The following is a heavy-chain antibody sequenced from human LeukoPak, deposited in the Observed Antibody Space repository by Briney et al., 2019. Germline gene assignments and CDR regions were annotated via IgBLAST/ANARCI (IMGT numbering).Heavy chain of an antibody. CDR1: GFTVSSNY. J-gene: IGHJ4*02. CDR3: ARDTHESGQFDY. CDR2: IYSGGST. Sequence: GRSLRLSCAASGFTVSSNYMSWVRQAPGKGLEWVSVIYSGGSTYYADSVKGRFTISRDNSKNTLYLQMNSLRAEDTAVYYCARDTHESGQFDYWGQGTLVTVSS. V-gene: IGHV3-53*01.